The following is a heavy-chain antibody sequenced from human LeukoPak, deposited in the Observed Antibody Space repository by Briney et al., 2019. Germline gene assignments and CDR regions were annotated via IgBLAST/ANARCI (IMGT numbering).Heavy chain of an antibody. J-gene: IGHJ4*02. V-gene: IGHV3-21*01. Sequence: GGSLRLSCAASGFTFRTYSMNWVRQAPGKGLEWVSSISSSSSYIYYADSVKGRFTISRDNAKNSLYLQMNSLRAEDTAVYYCARANTGYSSGWYYFDYWGQGTLVTVSS. CDR3: ARANTGYSSGWYYFDY. CDR2: ISSSSSYI. D-gene: IGHD6-19*01. CDR1: GFTFRTYS.